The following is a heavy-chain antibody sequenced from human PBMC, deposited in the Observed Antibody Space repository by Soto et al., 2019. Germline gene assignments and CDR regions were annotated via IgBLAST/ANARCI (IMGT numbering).Heavy chain of an antibody. V-gene: IGHV1-69*13. Sequence: SVKVACKASGDTDTNYVISWVRQAPGQGLGWMGGIFPKFGTTYSAQKLQDRLTITADESTSTVYMQLSSLRLDDTALYSGKVEMSFGKLYVVWGKGTTVTVSP. CDR3: KVEMSFGKLYVV. CDR1: GDTDTNYV. J-gene: IGHJ6*04. CDR2: IFPKFGTT. D-gene: IGHD3-16*01.